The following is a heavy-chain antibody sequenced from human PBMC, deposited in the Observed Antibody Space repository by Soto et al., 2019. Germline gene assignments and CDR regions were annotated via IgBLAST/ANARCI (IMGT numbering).Heavy chain of an antibody. CDR3: AKEGNYDILTGYSPGY. V-gene: IGHV3-23*01. Sequence: EVQLLESGGGLVQPGGSLRLSCAASGFTFSSYAMSWVRQAPGKGREWVSAISGSGGSTYYADSVKGRFTISRDNSKNTLYLQMNSLRAEDTAVYYCAKEGNYDILTGYSPGYWGQGTLVTASS. CDR1: GFTFSSYA. CDR2: ISGSGGST. J-gene: IGHJ4*02. D-gene: IGHD3-9*01.